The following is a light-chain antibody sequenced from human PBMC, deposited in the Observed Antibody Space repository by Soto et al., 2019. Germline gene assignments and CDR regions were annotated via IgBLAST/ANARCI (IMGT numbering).Light chain of an antibody. J-gene: IGLJ3*02. Sequence: QSALTQPPSASGSPGQSVTISCTGTSSDVGGYNHVSWYQQHPGKAPKLMIYEVSNRPSGVSNRFSGSKSGNTASLTISGLHTEDEADYYCNSYTDADTFWVFGGGTKVTVL. CDR3: NSYTDADTFWV. V-gene: IGLV2-14*01. CDR1: SSDVGGYNH. CDR2: EVS.